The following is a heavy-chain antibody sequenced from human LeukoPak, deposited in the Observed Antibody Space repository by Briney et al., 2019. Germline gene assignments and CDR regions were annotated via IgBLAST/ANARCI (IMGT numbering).Heavy chain of an antibody. Sequence: GGSLRLSCAASGFTCDDYAMHWVRQAPGKGLEWVSLISGDGGSTYYADSVKGRFTISRDNSKNSLYLQMNSLRTEDTALYYCAKDIHYDYVWGSLDYWGQGTLVTVSS. D-gene: IGHD3-16*01. J-gene: IGHJ4*02. CDR3: AKDIHYDYVWGSLDY. CDR1: GFTCDDYA. V-gene: IGHV3-43*02. CDR2: ISGDGGST.